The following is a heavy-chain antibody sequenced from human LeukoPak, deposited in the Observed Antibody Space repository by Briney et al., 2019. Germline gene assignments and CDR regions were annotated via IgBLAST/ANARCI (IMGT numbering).Heavy chain of an antibody. D-gene: IGHD6-19*01. J-gene: IGHJ4*02. Sequence: TGGSLRLSCAASGFTFSSYSMNWVRQAPGKGLEWVSSISSSSSYIYYADSVKGRFTISRDNAKNSLYLQMNSLRAEDTAVYYCARDTGGPLSSGVVYWGQGTLVTVSS. CDR3: ARDTGGPLSSGVVY. CDR2: ISSSSSYI. CDR1: GFTFSSYS. V-gene: IGHV3-21*01.